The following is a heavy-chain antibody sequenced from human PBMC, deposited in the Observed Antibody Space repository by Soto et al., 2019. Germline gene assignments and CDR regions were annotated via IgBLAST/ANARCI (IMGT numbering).Heavy chain of an antibody. J-gene: IGHJ4*01. D-gene: IGHD1-1*01. CDR1: GYTFSDYY. CDR2: INPNSGGT. CDR3: AREPATAKPEGVDF. Sequence: ASVKVSCKASGYTFSDYYIHWVRQAPGQGLEWMGWINPNSGGTKYAPKFQGGVTMTRDTSITTAYMELSRLRSGDTAVYYCAREPATAKPEGVDFWGHGTLVTVSS. V-gene: IGHV1-2*02.